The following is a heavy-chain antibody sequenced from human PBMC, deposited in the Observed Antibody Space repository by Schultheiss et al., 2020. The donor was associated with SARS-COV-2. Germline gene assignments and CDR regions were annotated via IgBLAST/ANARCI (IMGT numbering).Heavy chain of an antibody. Sequence: SETLSLTCTVSGGSISSYYWSWIRQSPEKGLEWIGYMYYSGSTNYNPSLKSRVTISVDTSKNQFSLKLSSVTAADTAVYYCARHPRGTYGDYLEYYFDYWGQGTLVTVSS. J-gene: IGHJ4*02. V-gene: IGHV4-59*08. CDR2: MYYSGST. D-gene: IGHD4-17*01. CDR1: GGSISSYY. CDR3: ARHPRGTYGDYLEYYFDY.